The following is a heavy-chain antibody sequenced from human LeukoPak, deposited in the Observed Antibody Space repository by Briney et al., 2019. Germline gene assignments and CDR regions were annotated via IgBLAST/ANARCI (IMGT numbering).Heavy chain of an antibody. CDR1: GFTFSSNA. V-gene: IGHV3-23*01. CDR2: ITGTGDAT. CDR3: AKNGDRGAYCSGGSCYPYYYYNMDV. D-gene: IGHD2-15*01. Sequence: GGSLRLSCAASGFTFSSNAMTWVRQAPGKGLECVSAITGTGDATYYADSVKGRFTISRDNSKNTLYLQMNSLRAEDTAIYYCAKNGDRGAYCSGGSCYPYYYYNMDVWGKGTTVTISS. J-gene: IGHJ6*03.